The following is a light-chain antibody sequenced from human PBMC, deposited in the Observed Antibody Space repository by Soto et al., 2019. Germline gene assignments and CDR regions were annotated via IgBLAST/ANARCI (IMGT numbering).Light chain of an antibody. V-gene: IGKV1-33*01. Sequence: DIQMTQSPSSLSASVGDRVTITCQASQDISNYLNWYQQKPGKAPKPLIYDASNLETGVPSRFSGSGSGTDFNFTISSLQPEDIATYYCQQYDNLPSFTFGPGTKVDIK. CDR1: QDISNY. CDR3: QQYDNLPSFT. CDR2: DAS. J-gene: IGKJ3*01.